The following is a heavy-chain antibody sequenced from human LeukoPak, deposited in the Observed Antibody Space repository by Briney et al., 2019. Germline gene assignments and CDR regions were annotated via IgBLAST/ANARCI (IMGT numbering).Heavy chain of an antibody. CDR2: IIPILGIA. J-gene: IGHJ4*02. D-gene: IGHD3-22*01. CDR1: GGTFSSYA. V-gene: IGHV1-69*04. Sequence: ASVKVSFKASGGTFSSYAISWVRQAPGQGLEWMGRIIPILGIANYAQKFQGRVTITADKSTSTAYMELSSLRSEDTAVYYCARYYYDSSGPLGYWGQGTLVTVSS. CDR3: ARYYYDSSGPLGY.